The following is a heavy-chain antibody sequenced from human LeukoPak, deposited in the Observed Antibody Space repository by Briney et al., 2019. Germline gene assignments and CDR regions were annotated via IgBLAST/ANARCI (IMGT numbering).Heavy chain of an antibody. J-gene: IGHJ5*02. D-gene: IGHD2-15*01. CDR2: MNPNSGNT. Sequence: ASVKVSCKASGYTFTSYDTNWVRQATGQGLEWMGWMNPNSGNTGYAQKFQGRVTMTRNTSISTAYMELSSLRSEDTAVYYCARGGYCSGGSCYSSYCCDPWGQGTLVNVSS. V-gene: IGHV1-8*01. CDR1: GYTFTSYD. CDR3: ARGGYCSGGSCYSSYCCDP.